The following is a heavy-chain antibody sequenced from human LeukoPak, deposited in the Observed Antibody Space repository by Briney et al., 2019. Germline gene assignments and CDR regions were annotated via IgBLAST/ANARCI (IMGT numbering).Heavy chain of an antibody. CDR2: ISGSGDTI. CDR1: GFIFSDYY. Sequence: GGSLGLSCAASGFIFSDYYMSWIPQAPGNGLEWISYISGSGDTIYYADSVKGRSTISRDNAENSLYLQMNSLRAEDTAVYYCARAWGSADYWGQGTLVTVSS. V-gene: IGHV3-11*01. CDR3: ARAWGSADY. J-gene: IGHJ4*02. D-gene: IGHD7-27*01.